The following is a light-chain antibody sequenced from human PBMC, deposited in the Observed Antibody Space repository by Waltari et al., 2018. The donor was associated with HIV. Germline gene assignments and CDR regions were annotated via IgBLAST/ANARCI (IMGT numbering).Light chain of an antibody. CDR3: AAWDDNLSGWV. Sequence: QSVLPQPPSASGTPGQSVTIPCSGCSSNLGSNYVYWYQQRPGTAPKPLMYRNNQRPSGVPDRFSGFKSGTSASLAISGLRSEDEADYHCAAWDDNLSGWVFGGGSKLTIL. V-gene: IGLV1-47*01. CDR1: SSNLGSNY. J-gene: IGLJ3*02. CDR2: RNN.